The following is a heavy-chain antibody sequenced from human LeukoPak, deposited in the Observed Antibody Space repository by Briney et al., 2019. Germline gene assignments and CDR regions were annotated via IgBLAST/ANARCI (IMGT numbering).Heavy chain of an antibody. CDR2: ISWNSGSI. V-gene: IGHV3-9*01. CDR1: GFTFDDYA. D-gene: IGHD1-1*01. J-gene: IGHJ3*02. CDR3: AKDMETYLDASDI. Sequence: GGSLRLSCAASGFTFDDYAMHWVRQAPGKGLEWVSGISWNSGSIGYADSVKGRFTISRDNAKNSLYLQMNSLRAEDTALYYCAKDMETYLDASDIWGQGTMVTVSS.